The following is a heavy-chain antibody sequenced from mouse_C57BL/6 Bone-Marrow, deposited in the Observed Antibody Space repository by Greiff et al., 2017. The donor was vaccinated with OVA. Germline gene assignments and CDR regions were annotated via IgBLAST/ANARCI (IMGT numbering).Heavy chain of an antibody. CDR2: ISNGGGST. CDR3: ARHPVYYYGSSSSWYFDV. J-gene: IGHJ1*03. D-gene: IGHD1-1*01. CDR1: GFTFSDYY. Sequence: EVKLMESGGGLVQPGGSLKLSCAASGFTFSDYYMYWVRQTPEKRLEWVAYISNGGGSTYYPDTVKGRFTISRDNAKNTLYLQMSRLKSEDTAMYYCARHPVYYYGSSSSWYFDVWGTGTTVTVSS. V-gene: IGHV5-12*01.